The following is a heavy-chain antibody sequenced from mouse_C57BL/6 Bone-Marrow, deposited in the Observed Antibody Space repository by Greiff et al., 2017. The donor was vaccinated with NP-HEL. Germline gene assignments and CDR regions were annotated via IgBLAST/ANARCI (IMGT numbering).Heavy chain of an antibody. J-gene: IGHJ2*01. Sequence: QVQLQQSGAELARPGASVKLSCKASGYTFTSYGISWVKQRTGQGLEWIGEIYPRSGNTYYNEKFKGKATLTADKSSSTAYMELRSLTSEDSAVYFCARDGYYVYYFDYWGQGTTLTVSS. V-gene: IGHV1-81*01. CDR1: GYTFTSYG. CDR3: ARDGYYVYYFDY. CDR2: IYPRSGNT. D-gene: IGHD2-3*01.